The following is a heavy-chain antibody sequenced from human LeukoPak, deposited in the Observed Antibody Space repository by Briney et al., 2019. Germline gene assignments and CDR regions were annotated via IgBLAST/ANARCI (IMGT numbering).Heavy chain of an antibody. D-gene: IGHD6-19*01. CDR1: GYTFTGYY. Sequence: ASVKVSCKASGYTFTGYYIHWVRQAPGQGLEWMGWINLNSGGTNYAQKFQDRVTMTRDTSITTAYMELSRLRFDDTALYYCARAFPWLVLDYWGQGTLVTVSS. CDR3: ARAFPWLVLDY. J-gene: IGHJ4*02. V-gene: IGHV1-2*02. CDR2: INLNSGGT.